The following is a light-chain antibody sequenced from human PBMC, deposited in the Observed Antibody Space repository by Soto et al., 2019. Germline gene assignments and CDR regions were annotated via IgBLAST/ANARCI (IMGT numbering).Light chain of an antibody. V-gene: IGLV2-8*01. CDR1: SSDVGGYKY. CDR3: SSYAGINNLGV. J-gene: IGLJ1*01. Sequence: QSALTQPPSAYGSPGQSVNISCTGTSSDVGGYKYVSWYQQHPGKAPKLMIFEVNKRPSGVPDRFSGSKSGNTASLTVSGLQAEDEADYYCSSYAGINNLGVFGTGTKLTVL. CDR2: EVN.